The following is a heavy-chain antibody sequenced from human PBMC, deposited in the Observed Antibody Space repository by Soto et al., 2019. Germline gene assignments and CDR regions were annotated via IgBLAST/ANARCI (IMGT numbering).Heavy chain of an antibody. CDR2: IYYSGST. CDR3: ARHSSSWYLFFDY. CDR1: GGSISSSSYY. V-gene: IGHV4-39*01. D-gene: IGHD6-13*01. J-gene: IGHJ4*02. Sequence: PSETLSLTCTVSGGSISSSSYYWGWIRQPPGKGLEWIGSIYYSGSTYYNPSLKSRVTISVDTSKNQFSLKLSSVTAADTAVYYCARHSSSWYLFFDYWGQGTLVTVSS.